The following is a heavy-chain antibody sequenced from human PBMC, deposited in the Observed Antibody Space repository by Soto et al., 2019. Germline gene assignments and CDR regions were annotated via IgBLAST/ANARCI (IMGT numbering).Heavy chain of an antibody. CDR2: ISGSGGST. Sequence: EVQLLESGGGLVQPGGSLRLSCAASGFTFSSYAMSWVRQAPGKGLEWVSAISGSGGSTYYADSVKGRFTISRDNSKNTRYRQMNCMRAEDTAVYYCAKGACTAMAFYWGQGTLVTVSS. CDR3: AKGACTAMAFY. D-gene: IGHD5-18*01. J-gene: IGHJ4*02. CDR1: GFTFSSYA. V-gene: IGHV3-23*01.